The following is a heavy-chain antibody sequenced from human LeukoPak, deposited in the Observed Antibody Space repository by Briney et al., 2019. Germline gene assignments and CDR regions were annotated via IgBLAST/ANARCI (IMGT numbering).Heavy chain of an antibody. CDR3: ARDGLYYYDTSAYYTY. CDR2: INPNSGGT. CDR1: GYTFTGYY. D-gene: IGHD3-22*01. V-gene: IGHV1-2*04. Sequence: ASVKVSCKASGYTFTGYYMHWVRQAPGQGLEWMGWINPNSGGTNYAQKFQGWVTMTRDTSISTAYMELSRLRSDDTAVYYCARDGLYYYDTSAYYTYWGQGTLVTVSP. J-gene: IGHJ4*02.